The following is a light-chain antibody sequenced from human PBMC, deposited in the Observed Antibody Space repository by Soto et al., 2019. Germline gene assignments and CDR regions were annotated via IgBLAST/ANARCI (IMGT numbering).Light chain of an antibody. CDR1: SSDVSGYNY. J-gene: IGLJ1*01. V-gene: IGLV2-14*01. Sequence: QSALTQPASVSGSPGQSITISCTGTSSDVSGYNYVSWYQHHPGKVPKLMIYEVSNRPSGVSNRFSGSKSGNTASLTISGLQAEDEADYYCSSYTSSTMSYVFGTGTKVTVL. CDR2: EVS. CDR3: SSYTSSTMSYV.